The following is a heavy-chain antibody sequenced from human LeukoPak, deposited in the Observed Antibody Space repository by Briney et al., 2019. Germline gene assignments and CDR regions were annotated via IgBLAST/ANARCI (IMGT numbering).Heavy chain of an antibody. Sequence: SQTLSLTCTVSGGSISSGGYYRSWIRQHPGKGLEWIGYIYYSGSTYYNPCLRSRVTISVDTSKNQFSLKLSSVTAADTAVYYCARQDYDLWSGYAGYYMDVWGKGTTVTVSS. CDR3: ARQDYDLWSGYAGYYMDV. V-gene: IGHV4-31*03. D-gene: IGHD3-3*01. J-gene: IGHJ6*03. CDR1: GGSISSGGYY. CDR2: IYYSGST.